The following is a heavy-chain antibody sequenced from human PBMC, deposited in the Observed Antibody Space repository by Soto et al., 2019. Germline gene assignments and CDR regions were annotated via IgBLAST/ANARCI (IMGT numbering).Heavy chain of an antibody. V-gene: IGHV4-34*01. Sequence: QVQLQQWGAGLLKPSETLSLTCAVYGGSFSGYYWSWIRQPPGKGLEWIGEINHSGSTNYNPSLKSRVTISVDTSKNQFSLKLSSVTAADTAVYYCARAVIAARRGKYNWFDPWGQGTLVTVSS. CDR3: ARAVIAARRGKYNWFDP. J-gene: IGHJ5*02. CDR2: INHSGST. CDR1: GGSFSGYY. D-gene: IGHD6-6*01.